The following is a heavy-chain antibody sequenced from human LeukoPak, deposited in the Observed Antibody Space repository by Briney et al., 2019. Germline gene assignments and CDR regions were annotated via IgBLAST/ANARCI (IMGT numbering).Heavy chain of an antibody. CDR3: ARGNYYFDY. D-gene: IGHD4-11*01. CDR1: GFTFSSYS. CDR2: ISSSSSTI. J-gene: IGHJ4*02. Sequence: GGSLRLSCAASGFTFSSYSMNWVRQAPGKGLEWVSYISSSSSTIYYADSVKGRFTISRDNAKNSLYLQMNSLRAEDTAVYYCARGNYYFDYWGQGTLVTVSS. V-gene: IGHV3-48*01.